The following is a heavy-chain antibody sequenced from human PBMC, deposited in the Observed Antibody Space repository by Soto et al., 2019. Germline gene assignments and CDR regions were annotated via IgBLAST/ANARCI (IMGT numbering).Heavy chain of an antibody. CDR3: SSKLTGIDNYAFDI. CDR1: GGTFSSYT. Sequence: ASVKVSCKASGGTFSSYTISWVRQAPGQGLEWMGRIIPILGIANYAQKFQGRVTITADKSTSTAYMELSSLRSEDAAVYYYSSKLTGIDNYAFDIWGQGTMVTVSS. V-gene: IGHV1-69*02. D-gene: IGHD7-27*01. CDR2: IIPILGIA. J-gene: IGHJ3*02.